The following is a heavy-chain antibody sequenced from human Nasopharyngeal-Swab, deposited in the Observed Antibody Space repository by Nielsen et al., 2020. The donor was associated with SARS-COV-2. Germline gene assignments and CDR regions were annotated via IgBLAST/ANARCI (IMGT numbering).Heavy chain of an antibody. CDR3: ATDGPLRAYYMVV. CDR2: ISAYSGKT. Sequence: ASVKVSCKASNYTFIDYGISWVRQAPGQGLEWMGWISAYSGKTDYAQKFQDRVTMTTDTSTSTAYMELRTLRSDDTAVYYCATDGPLRAYYMVVWGKGTTVSVSS. J-gene: IGHJ6*03. V-gene: IGHV1-18*04. CDR1: NYTFIDYG.